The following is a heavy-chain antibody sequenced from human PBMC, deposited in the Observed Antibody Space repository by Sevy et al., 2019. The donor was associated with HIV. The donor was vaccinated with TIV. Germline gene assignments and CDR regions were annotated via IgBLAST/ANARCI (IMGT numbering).Heavy chain of an antibody. J-gene: IGHJ5*02. CDR2: PSYDGSDK. D-gene: IGHD2-15*01. CDR3: ARGPGVVAVAALNWFDP. Sequence: GGSLRLSCAASGLTFSSYAMHWVRRAPGKGLEWVADPSYDGSDKYFADSVKGRFTISRDNSKNTLFLQMNSLRTEDTAVYYCARGPGVVAVAALNWFDPWGQGTLVTVSS. V-gene: IGHV3-30*04. CDR1: GLTFSSYA.